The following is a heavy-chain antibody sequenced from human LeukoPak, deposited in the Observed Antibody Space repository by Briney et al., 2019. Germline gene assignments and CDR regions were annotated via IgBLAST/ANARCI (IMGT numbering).Heavy chain of an antibody. J-gene: IGHJ4*02. CDR1: GGTFSSYT. D-gene: IGHD3-3*01. CDR3: ARYDFWSGYYFDY. CDR2: IIPILGIA. Sequence: SVKVSCKASGGTFSSYTISWVRQAPGQGLEWMGRIIPILGIANYAQKFQGRVTITADKSTSTAYTELSSLRSEDTAVYYCARYDFWSGYYFDYWGQGALVTVSS. V-gene: IGHV1-69*02.